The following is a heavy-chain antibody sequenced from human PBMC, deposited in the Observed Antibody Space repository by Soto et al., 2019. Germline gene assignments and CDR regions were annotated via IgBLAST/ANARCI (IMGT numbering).Heavy chain of an antibody. V-gene: IGHV4-39*02. Sequence: PSETLSLTCTVSGGSISSSSYYWGRIRQPPGKGLEWIGSIYYSGSTYYNPSLKSRVTISVDTSKNQFSLKLSSVTAADTAVYYCAREYSSSARESNWFDPWGQGTLVTVSS. J-gene: IGHJ5*02. CDR3: AREYSSSARESNWFDP. D-gene: IGHD6-6*01. CDR2: IYYSGST. CDR1: GGSISSSSYY.